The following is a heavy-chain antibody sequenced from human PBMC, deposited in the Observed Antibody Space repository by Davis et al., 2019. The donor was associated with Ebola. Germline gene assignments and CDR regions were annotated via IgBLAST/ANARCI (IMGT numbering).Heavy chain of an antibody. Sequence: SETLSLTCTVSGGSISSYYWSWIRQPPGKGLEWIGYIYYSGSTNYNPSLKSRVTISVDTSKNQFSLKLSSVTAADTAVYYCARESPGYSSSWSYYYYYMDVWGKGTTVTVSS. CDR3: ARESPGYSSSWSYYYYYMDV. CDR1: GGSISSYY. D-gene: IGHD6-13*01. CDR2: IYYSGST. V-gene: IGHV4-59*01. J-gene: IGHJ6*03.